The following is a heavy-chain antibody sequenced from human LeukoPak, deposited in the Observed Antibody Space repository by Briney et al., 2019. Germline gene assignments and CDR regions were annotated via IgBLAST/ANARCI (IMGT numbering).Heavy chain of an antibody. CDR2: ISGSGGST. CDR1: GFTFSSYA. Sequence: GGSLRLSCAASGFTFSSYAMSWVRQAPGKGLEWVSAISGSGGSTYYADSVKGRFTISRDNSKNTLYLQMNSLRAEDTAMYYCARDREGFGESYFDYWGQGTLVTVSS. CDR3: ARDREGFGESYFDY. V-gene: IGHV3-23*01. D-gene: IGHD3-10*01. J-gene: IGHJ4*02.